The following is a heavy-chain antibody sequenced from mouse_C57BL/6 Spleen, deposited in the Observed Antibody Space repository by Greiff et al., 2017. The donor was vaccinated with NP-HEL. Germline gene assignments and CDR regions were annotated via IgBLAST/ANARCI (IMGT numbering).Heavy chain of an antibody. Sequence: VQLQQSVAELVRPGASVKLSCTASGFNIKNTYMHWVKQRPEQGLEWIGWIDPANGNTKYATKFQGKATITADTSSNTAYLQLSRLTSEDTAIYYWARSDRDGYYEYAMDYWGQGTSVTVSS. CDR2: IDPANGNT. CDR1: GFNIKNTY. J-gene: IGHJ4*01. V-gene: IGHV14-3*01. D-gene: IGHD2-3*01. CDR3: ARSDRDGYYEYAMDY.